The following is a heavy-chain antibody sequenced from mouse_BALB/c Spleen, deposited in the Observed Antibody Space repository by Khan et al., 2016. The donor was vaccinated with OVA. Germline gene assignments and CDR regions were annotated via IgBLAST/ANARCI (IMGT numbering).Heavy chain of an antibody. Sequence: VQLQQSGPELVKPGASVKMSRKASGYTFTDYIIHWVKQKPGQGLEWIGYINPYNDGTKYNEKFKGKATLTSDKSSNTVYMELSGLTSEDSVVYYCAREYGRSFWFAYWGQGTLVTVSA. J-gene: IGHJ3*01. CDR3: AREYGRSFWFAY. V-gene: IGHV1S136*01. CDR2: INPYNDGT. D-gene: IGHD1-1*01. CDR1: GYTFTDYI.